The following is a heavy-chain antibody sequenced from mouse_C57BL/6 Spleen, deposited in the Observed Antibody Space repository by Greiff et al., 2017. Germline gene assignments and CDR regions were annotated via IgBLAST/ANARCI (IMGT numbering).Heavy chain of an antibody. J-gene: IGHJ1*03. D-gene: IGHD2-4*01. CDR2: INYDGSST. CDR1: GFTFSDYY. Sequence: EVKLVESEGGLVQPGSSMKLSCTASGFTFSDYYMAWVRQVPEKGLEWVANINYDGSSTYYLDSLKSRFIISRDNAKNILYLQMSSLKSEDTATYYCARVYDYDAPWWFDVWGTGTTVTVSS. V-gene: IGHV5-16*01. CDR3: ARVYDYDAPWWFDV.